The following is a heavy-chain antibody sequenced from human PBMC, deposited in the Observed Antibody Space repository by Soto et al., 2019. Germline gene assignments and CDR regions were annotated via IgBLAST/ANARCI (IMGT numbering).Heavy chain of an antibody. CDR2: ISGSGGTT. CDR3: AKVYGYNWNDRAYLDY. CDR1: GFTFSGHA. V-gene: IGHV3-23*01. J-gene: IGHJ4*02. D-gene: IGHD1-1*01. Sequence: GGSLRLSCAASGFTFSGHAMSWVRQAPGKGLEWVSAISGSGGTTYSAASVKGRFTISRDNSRNTLYLQMNSLRPEDTALYYCAKVYGYNWNDRAYLDYWGQGTLVTVSS.